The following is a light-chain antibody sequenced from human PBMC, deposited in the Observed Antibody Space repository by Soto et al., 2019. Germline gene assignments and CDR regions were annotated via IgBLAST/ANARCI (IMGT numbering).Light chain of an antibody. CDR1: QSVSSSY. CDR2: GAS. CDR3: QQYGSSRT. Sequence: EIVLTQSPGTLSLSPGERATLSCRASQSVSSSYLAWYQQKPGQPPRLLIYGASSRATGIPDRFSGSGSGTDFTLTISRLEPEDFAVYYCQQYGSSRTFGQGTKV. V-gene: IGKV3-20*01. J-gene: IGKJ1*01.